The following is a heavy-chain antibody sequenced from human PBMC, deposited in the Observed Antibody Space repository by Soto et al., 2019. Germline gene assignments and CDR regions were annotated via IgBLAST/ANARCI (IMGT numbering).Heavy chain of an antibody. D-gene: IGHD1-26*01. CDR3: AHWLVGALDC. CDR2: IYWDDDK. V-gene: IGHV2-5*02. J-gene: IGHJ4*02. CDR1: GFSLSTSGVG. Sequence: QITLKESGPTLVKPTQTLTLTCTFSGFSLSTSGVGVGWIRQPPGKALEWLALIYWDDDKGYSPSQKSSLTITKHPTKNQVVLTMTNMDPVDTATYYCAHWLVGALDCWGQGTLVTVSS.